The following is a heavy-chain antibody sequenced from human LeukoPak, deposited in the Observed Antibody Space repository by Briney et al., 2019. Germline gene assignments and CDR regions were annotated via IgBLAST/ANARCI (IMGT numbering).Heavy chain of an antibody. CDR2: IYHRGST. Sequence: SETLSLTCTVSGYSISSGYYWGWIRQPPGKGLEWIGSIYHRGSTYYNPSLKSRVTISVDTSKNQFSLKLSSVTAADTAVYYCARSGYSDCWGQGTLVTVSS. D-gene: IGHD4-23*01. V-gene: IGHV4-38-2*02. CDR3: ARSGYSDC. CDR1: GYSISSGYY. J-gene: IGHJ4*02.